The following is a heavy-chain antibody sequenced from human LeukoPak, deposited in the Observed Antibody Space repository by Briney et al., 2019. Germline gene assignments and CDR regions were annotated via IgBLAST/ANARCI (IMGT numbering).Heavy chain of an antibody. CDR2: IYYSGST. V-gene: IGHV4-31*03. CDR3: ARDYGGNGDDAFDI. CDR1: GGSISSGGYY. D-gene: IGHD4-23*01. Sequence: PSETLSLTCTVSGGSISSGGYYWSWIRQHPGKGLEWIGYIYYSGSTYYNPSLKSRVTISVDTSKNQFSLKLSSVTAADTAVYYCARDYGGNGDDAFDIWGQGTMVTVSS. J-gene: IGHJ3*02.